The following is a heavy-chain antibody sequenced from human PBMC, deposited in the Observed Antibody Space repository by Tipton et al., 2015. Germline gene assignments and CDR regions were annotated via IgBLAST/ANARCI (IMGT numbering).Heavy chain of an antibody. V-gene: IGHV4-61*01. CDR1: GDYVGTPSYF. CDR3: ARELNYYDNSGQNNWLGP. J-gene: IGHJ5*02. Sequence: LRLSCTVSGDYVGTPSYFWSWIRQSPGKGLEWIGYSHYRGMAKYNPSLQSRVTISVDSSKDQFSLRLTSVTAADTAVYYCARELNYYDNSGQNNWLGPWGQGTLVTVSS. CDR2: SHYRGMA. D-gene: IGHD3-22*01.